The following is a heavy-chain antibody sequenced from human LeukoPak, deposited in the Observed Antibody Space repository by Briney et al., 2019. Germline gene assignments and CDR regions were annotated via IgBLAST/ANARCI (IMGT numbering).Heavy chain of an antibody. CDR1: GFTFSSYA. CDR2: ISGSGDST. V-gene: IGHV3-23*01. D-gene: IGHD2-2*01. J-gene: IGHJ4*02. Sequence: GGSLRLSCAASGFTFSSYAMSWVRQAPGKGLEWVSAISGSGDSTNYADSVKGRFSISRDNSKNTQYLQMGSLRAEDMAVYYCARGHYCSSTSCYAFDYWGQGTLVTVSS. CDR3: ARGHYCSSTSCYAFDY.